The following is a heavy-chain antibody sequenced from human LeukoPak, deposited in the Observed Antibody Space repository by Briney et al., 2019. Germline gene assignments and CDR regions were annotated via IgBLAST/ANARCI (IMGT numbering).Heavy chain of an antibody. CDR1: GFTFDDYA. Sequence: QPGGSLRLSCAASGFTFDDYAMHWVRQAPGKGLEWVSGISWNSGSIGYADSVKGRFTISRDNAKNSLYLQMNSLRAEDTALYYCAKDIRYYDSSGYYYYYYGMDVWGQGTTVTVSS. V-gene: IGHV3-9*01. CDR3: AKDIRYYDSSGYYYYYYGMDV. J-gene: IGHJ6*02. D-gene: IGHD3-22*01. CDR2: ISWNSGSI.